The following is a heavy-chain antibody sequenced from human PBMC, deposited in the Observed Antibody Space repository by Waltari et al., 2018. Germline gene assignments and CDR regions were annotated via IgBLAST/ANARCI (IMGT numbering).Heavy chain of an antibody. CDR1: GVSLSRYSYS. Sequence: QVQLQESGPGLVKPSQTLSLTCAVSGVSLSRYSYSWGWIRQSAGKGLEWIGRIHTNGNTDYSPSLKSRVRISVDTSKNQFSLELSSVTAADTAVYYCARAGQHVVRANYYYYYGMDVWGQGTTVIVSS. D-gene: IGHD6-13*01. CDR2: IHTNGNT. CDR3: ARAGQHVVRANYYYYYGMDV. J-gene: IGHJ6*02. V-gene: IGHV4-61*02.